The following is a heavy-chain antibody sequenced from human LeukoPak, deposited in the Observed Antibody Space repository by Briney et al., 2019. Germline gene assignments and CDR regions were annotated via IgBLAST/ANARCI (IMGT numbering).Heavy chain of an antibody. CDR1: GGTFSSYA. D-gene: IGHD6-13*01. J-gene: IGHJ5*02. V-gene: IGHV1-69*04. Sequence: ASVKVSCKASGGTFSSYAISWVRQAPGQGLEWMGRIIPIFGIANYAQKSQGRVTITADKSTSTAYMELSSLRSEDTAVYYCARDRGRIATYNWFDPWGQGTLVTVSS. CDR2: IIPIFGIA. CDR3: ARDRGRIATYNWFDP.